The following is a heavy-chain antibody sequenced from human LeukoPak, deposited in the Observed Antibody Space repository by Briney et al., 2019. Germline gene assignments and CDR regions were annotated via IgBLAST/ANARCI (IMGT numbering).Heavy chain of an antibody. CDR2: INHNDGDT. J-gene: IGHJ4*02. V-gene: IGHV1-2*02. D-gene: IGHD2-2*01. Sequence: ASVKVSCKASGYTFTDYYMHWVRQAPGQGFEWMGWINHNDGDTNYAQKFQGRVTMTRDTSISTAHMEVSRLRSDDTAVYYCARANFLYCSSSTCLSDYWGQGTLVTVSS. CDR1: GYTFTDYY. CDR3: ARANFLYCSSSTCLSDY.